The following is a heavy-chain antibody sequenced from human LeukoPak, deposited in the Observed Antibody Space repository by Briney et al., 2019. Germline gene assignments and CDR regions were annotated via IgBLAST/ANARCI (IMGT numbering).Heavy chain of an antibody. CDR3: AKDWNWNYYGSTVY. D-gene: IGHD3-10*01. J-gene: IGHJ4*02. V-gene: IGHV3-23*01. CDR1: GLTFRSYA. CDR2: DSGSGGTT. Sequence: GGSLRLPCAASGLTFRSYAMSWVRQAPGNGLEWVSGDSGSGGTTYYADSVKGRLTISRENSKTTMYLQMNSLRAEDTAIYYCAKDWNWNYYGSTVYWGQGTLVTVSS.